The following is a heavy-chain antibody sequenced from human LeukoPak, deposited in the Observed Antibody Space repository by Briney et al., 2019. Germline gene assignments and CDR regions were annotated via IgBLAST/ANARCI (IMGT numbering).Heavy chain of an antibody. D-gene: IGHD4-17*01. CDR3: SGDYLLSFDI. CDR1: GFTFSSYG. J-gene: IGHJ3*02. Sequence: GGSLRLSCAASGFTFSSYGMHWVRQAPGKGLEWVAFIRYDGSNKYYADSVKGRFTISRDNSKNTLYLQMNSLRAEDTAVYYCSGDYLLSFDIWGQGTMVTVSS. V-gene: IGHV3-30*02. CDR2: IRYDGSNK.